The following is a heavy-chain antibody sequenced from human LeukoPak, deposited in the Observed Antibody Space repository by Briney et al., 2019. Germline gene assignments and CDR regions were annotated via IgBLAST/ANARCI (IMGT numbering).Heavy chain of an antibody. J-gene: IGHJ4*02. CDR3: AKDDDSRDPPHFDY. Sequence: ASVNVSCQACRYTLPKYAFSWVGQAPGQGLEWTGGIIPIFGQANYAQKLGGRVTITADKTTSKVSMELSSVRSERPALDHCAKDDDSRDPPHFDYWGQGTLVTVSS. CDR2: IIPIFGQA. D-gene: IGHD3-16*01. CDR1: RYTLPKYA. V-gene: IGHV1-69*06.